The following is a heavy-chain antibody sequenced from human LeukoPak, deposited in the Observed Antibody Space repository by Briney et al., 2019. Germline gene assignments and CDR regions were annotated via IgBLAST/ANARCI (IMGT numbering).Heavy chain of an antibody. V-gene: IGHV3-21*01. CDR2: ITSSSNYI. Sequence: PGGSLRLSCAASGFTFSIYSMNWVRQAPGKGLEWLSSITSSSNYIYYAGSVKGRFTISRDNVQSSLYLQMNSLRAEDTAMYYCARDRGYFDNWGQGTLVTVSS. CDR1: GFTFSIYS. CDR3: ARDRGYFDN. J-gene: IGHJ4*02.